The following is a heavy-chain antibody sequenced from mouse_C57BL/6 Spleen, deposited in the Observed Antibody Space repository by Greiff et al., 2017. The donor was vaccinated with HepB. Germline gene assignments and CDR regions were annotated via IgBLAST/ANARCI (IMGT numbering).Heavy chain of an antibody. CDR3: ARCEGTGDWYFDV. D-gene: IGHD4-1*01. CDR2: ISDGGSYT. V-gene: IGHV5-4*01. J-gene: IGHJ1*03. CDR1: GFTFSSYA. Sequence: EVHLVESGGGLVKPGGSLKLSCAASGFTFSSYAMSWVRQTPEKRLEWVATISDGGSYTYYPDNVKGRFTISRDNAKNNLYLQMSHLKSEDTAMYYCARCEGTGDWYFDVWGTGTTVTVAS.